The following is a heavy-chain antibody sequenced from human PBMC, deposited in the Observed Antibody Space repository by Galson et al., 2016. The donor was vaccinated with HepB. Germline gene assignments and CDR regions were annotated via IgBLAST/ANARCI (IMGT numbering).Heavy chain of an antibody. CDR3: ATASHQHGDYGEWNAYDI. Sequence: SVKVSCKASGYTFINYYVHWVRQVPGQGLEWMGTVNPSGGGTVYEQNFQGRVTVTRDTSVTTVYMDLSRLTSDDTAVYFYATASHQHGDYGEWNAYDIWGQGTIVTVSS. D-gene: IGHD4-17*01. J-gene: IGHJ3*02. V-gene: IGHV1-46*01. CDR2: VNPSGGGT. CDR1: GYTFINYY.